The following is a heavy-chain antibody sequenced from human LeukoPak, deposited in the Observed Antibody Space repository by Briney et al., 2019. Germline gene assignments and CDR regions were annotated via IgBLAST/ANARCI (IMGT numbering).Heavy chain of an antibody. J-gene: IGHJ3*02. V-gene: IGHV4-59*01. CDR1: GGSTSSYY. CDR3: ASKGFKDAFDI. CDR2: IYYSGST. Sequence: SETLSLTCTVSGGSTSSYYWSWIRQPPGKGLEWIGYIYYSGSTNYNPSLKSRVTISVDTSKNQFSLKLSSVTAADTAVYYCASKGFKDAFDIWGQGTMVTVSS.